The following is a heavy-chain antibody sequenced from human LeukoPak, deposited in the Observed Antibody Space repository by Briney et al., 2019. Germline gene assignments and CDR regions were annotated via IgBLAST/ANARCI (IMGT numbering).Heavy chain of an antibody. CDR1: GFTFSRYG. CDR2: TSNDGSNK. CDR3: ARDQGVVAAPHDAFDI. Sequence: GGSLRLSCAASGFTFSRYGMHWVRQAPGKGLEWVAVTSNDGSNKYYADSVKGRFTISRDNSKNTLYLQMNSLRSEDTAVYYCARDQGVVAAPHDAFDIWGQGTMVTVSS. D-gene: IGHD2-15*01. J-gene: IGHJ3*02. V-gene: IGHV3-30*03.